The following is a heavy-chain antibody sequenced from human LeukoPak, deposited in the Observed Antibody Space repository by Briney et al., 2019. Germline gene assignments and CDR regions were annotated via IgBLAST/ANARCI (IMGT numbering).Heavy chain of an antibody. CDR3: AKGSLLLWFGESQGDAFDI. CDR2: ISYDGSNK. CDR1: GFTFSSYG. J-gene: IGHJ3*02. V-gene: IGHV3-30*18. Sequence: PGGCLRLSCAASGFTFSSYGMHWVRQAPGKGLEWVAVISYDGSNKYYADSVKGRFTISRDNSKNTLYLQMNSLRAEDTAVYYCAKGSLLLWFGESQGDAFDIWGQGTMVTVSS. D-gene: IGHD3-10*01.